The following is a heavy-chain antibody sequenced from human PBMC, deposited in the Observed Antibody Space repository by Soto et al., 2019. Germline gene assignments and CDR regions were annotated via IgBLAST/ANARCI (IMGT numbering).Heavy chain of an antibody. V-gene: IGHV1-18*01. D-gene: IGHD5-18*01. CDR2: INGDYGNT. J-gene: IGHJ6*02. CDR1: GYTFYSHS. CDR3: ARCIQGDYFYGMDV. Sequence: QAQLVQSGAEVKKPGASVKVSCKASGYTFYSHSISWVRQAPGQGLEWMGRINGDYGNTQYAQKFRGRATMTTDPSTTTVYMESPNLRSDDTAVYYCARCIQGDYFYGMDVWGQGATVTVSS.